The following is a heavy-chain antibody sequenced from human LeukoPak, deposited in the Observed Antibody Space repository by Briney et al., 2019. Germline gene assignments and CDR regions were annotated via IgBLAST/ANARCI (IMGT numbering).Heavy chain of an antibody. CDR1: GGSFSGYY. Sequence: PSETLSLTSAVYGGSFSGYYWSWIRQPPGKGLEWTGEINHSGSTNYNPSLKSRVTISVDTSKNQFSLKLSSVTAADTAVYYCAAYYYDSSGYFDYWGQGTLVTVSS. J-gene: IGHJ4*02. CDR2: INHSGST. V-gene: IGHV4-34*01. CDR3: AAYYYDSSGYFDY. D-gene: IGHD3-22*01.